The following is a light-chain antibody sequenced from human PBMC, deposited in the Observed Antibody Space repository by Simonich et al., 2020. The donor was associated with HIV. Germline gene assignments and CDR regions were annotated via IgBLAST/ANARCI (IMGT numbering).Light chain of an antibody. CDR2: DVS. V-gene: IGLV2-11*02. CDR1: SSGVGGYNY. Sequence: SALTPPSSVSGVPGPAVPISWTGTSSGVGGYNYVSWYQPHPGKAPKLMIYDVSERPSGVPDRFSGSKSGNTASLTISGLQAEDEADYYCCSYAGTYTWVFGGGTRLTVL. J-gene: IGLJ3*02. CDR3: CSYAGTYTWV.